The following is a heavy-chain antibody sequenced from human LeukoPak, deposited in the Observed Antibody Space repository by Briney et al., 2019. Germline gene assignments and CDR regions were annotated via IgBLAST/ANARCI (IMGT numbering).Heavy chain of an antibody. J-gene: IGHJ3*02. D-gene: IGHD3-10*01. V-gene: IGHV3-33*01. CDR3: ARPQGSGTYYDAFDI. Sequence: GGSLRLSCTASGFTFSTYGMHWVRQAPGKGLEWEAVIWYDGSNKYYADSVKGRFTISRDNSKNTLYLQMNSLRAEDTAVYYCARPQGSGTYYDAFDIWGQGTMVTVSS. CDR2: IWYDGSNK. CDR1: GFTFSTYG.